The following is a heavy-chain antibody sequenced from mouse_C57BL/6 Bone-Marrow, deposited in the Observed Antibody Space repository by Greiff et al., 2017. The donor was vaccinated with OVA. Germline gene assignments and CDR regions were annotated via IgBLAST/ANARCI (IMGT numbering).Heavy chain of an antibody. CDR2: INPYNGGT. J-gene: IGHJ4*01. V-gene: IGHV1-19*01. CDR1: GYTFTDYY. D-gene: IGHD2-4*01. CDR3: ALYYDYGEDAMDY. Sequence: VQLQQSGPVLVKPGASVKMSCKASGYTFTDYYINWVKQSHGKSLEWIGVINPYNGGTSYNQKFKGKATLTVDKSSSTAYMELNSLTSEDSAVYYCALYYDYGEDAMDYWGQGTSVTVSS.